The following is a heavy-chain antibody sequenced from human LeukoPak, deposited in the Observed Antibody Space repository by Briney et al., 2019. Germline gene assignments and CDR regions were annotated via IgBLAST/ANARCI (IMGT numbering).Heavy chain of an antibody. CDR1: GGSISSSSYY. V-gene: IGHV4-39*07. D-gene: IGHD6-13*01. CDR2: IYYSGST. Sequence: RSSETLSLTCTVSGGSISSSSYYWGWIRQPPGKGLEWIGSIYYSGSTYYNPSLKSRFTISIDTSKNQFSLRLNSVTAADTAVYYCARGPWQQLAHFDNWGQGTLVTVSS. J-gene: IGHJ4*02. CDR3: ARGPWQQLAHFDN.